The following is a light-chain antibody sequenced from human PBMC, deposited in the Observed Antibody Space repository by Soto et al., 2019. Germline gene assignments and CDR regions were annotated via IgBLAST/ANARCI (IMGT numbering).Light chain of an antibody. CDR1: QSVGSY. CDR3: QNRDNWPPDAT. Sequence: EIVLTQSPATLSLSPGDRVTLSCRASQSVGSYLAWYQQKPGQAPRLLIYGASNRATGMPARFSGSGSGTEFTLTISSLEPEDSAVYFCQNRDNWPPDATFGQGTRLEIK. J-gene: IGKJ2*01. V-gene: IGKV3-11*01. CDR2: GAS.